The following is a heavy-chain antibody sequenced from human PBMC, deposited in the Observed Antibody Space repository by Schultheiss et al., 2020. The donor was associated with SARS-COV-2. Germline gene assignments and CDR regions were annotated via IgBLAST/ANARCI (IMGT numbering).Heavy chain of an antibody. Sequence: GGSLRLSCAASGFTFSSYWMHWVRQAPGKGLEWVSAISGSGGSTYYADSVKGRFTISRDNSKNTLYLQMNSLRAEDTAVYYCAREWAYCSGGSCYLDYWGQGTLVTVSS. CDR2: ISGSGGST. D-gene: IGHD2-15*01. V-gene: IGHV3-23*01. CDR1: GFTFSSYW. CDR3: AREWAYCSGGSCYLDY. J-gene: IGHJ4*02.